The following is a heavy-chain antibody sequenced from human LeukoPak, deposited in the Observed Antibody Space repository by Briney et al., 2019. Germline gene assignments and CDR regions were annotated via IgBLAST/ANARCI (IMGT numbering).Heavy chain of an antibody. Sequence: GGSLRLSCATSGFSFTDYPMNWVRQAPGKGLEWVSNIRTSAEGANYAYYADSVKGRVTISRDDAKNTLYLHMNSLTAEDTAVYYCARYYSGSSGRWFDPWGQGTLVTVSS. V-gene: IGHV3-21*05. D-gene: IGHD1-26*01. CDR1: GFSFTDYP. CDR3: ARYYSGSSGRWFDP. CDR2: IRTSAEGANYA. J-gene: IGHJ5*02.